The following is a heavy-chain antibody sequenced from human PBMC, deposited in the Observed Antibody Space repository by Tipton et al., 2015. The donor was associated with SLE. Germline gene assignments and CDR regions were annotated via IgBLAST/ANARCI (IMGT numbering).Heavy chain of an antibody. J-gene: IGHJ3*02. CDR2: IYYSGST. CDR3: ASRYSSSPNVFDI. Sequence: TLSLTCTVSGGSISSHYWSWIRQPPGKGLEWIGYIYYSGSTNYNPSLKSRVTISVDTSKNQFSLRLSSVTAADTAVYYCASRYSSSPNVFDIWGQGTMVTVSS. D-gene: IGHD6-6*01. CDR1: GGSISSHY. V-gene: IGHV4-59*11.